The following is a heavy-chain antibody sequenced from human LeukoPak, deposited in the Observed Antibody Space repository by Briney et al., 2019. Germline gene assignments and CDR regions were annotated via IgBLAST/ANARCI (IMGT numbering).Heavy chain of an antibody. Sequence: GGSLRLSCAASGFTVSSNFMSWVRQAPGKGLEWVSVIYSSATTNYADFVKGRFTISRDTSKNTLYLQMNSLRAEDTAVYYCARGSFTYDSHWFDPWGQGTLVTVSS. J-gene: IGHJ5*02. CDR2: IYSSATT. V-gene: IGHV3-53*01. CDR3: ARGSFTYDSHWFDP. D-gene: IGHD3-22*01. CDR1: GFTVSSNF.